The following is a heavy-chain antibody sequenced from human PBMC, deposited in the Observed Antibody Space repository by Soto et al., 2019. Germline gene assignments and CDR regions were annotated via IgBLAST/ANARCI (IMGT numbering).Heavy chain of an antibody. D-gene: IGHD3-10*01. CDR2: ISGSGGST. CDR1: GFTFSSYA. CDR3: AKTPNYGSGRYYYYYMDV. Sequence: GGSLRLSCVASGFTFSSYAMSWVRQAPGKGLEWVSVISGSGGSTYYADSVKGRFTISRDNSKNTLFLQMNSLRGEDTAVYYCAKTPNYGSGRYYYYYMDVWGKGTTVTVSS. J-gene: IGHJ6*03. V-gene: IGHV3-23*01.